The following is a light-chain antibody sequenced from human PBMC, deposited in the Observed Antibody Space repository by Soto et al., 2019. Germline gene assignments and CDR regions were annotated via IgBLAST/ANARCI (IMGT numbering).Light chain of an antibody. CDR3: QQYNGYRWT. V-gene: IGKV1-5*03. CDR1: QSVSNW. J-gene: IGKJ1*01. CDR2: KAS. Sequence: DIQMTQSPSTLSASVGDRVTITCRASQSVSNWLAWYQQKPGKAPKILIYKASSLESGVPSRFSGSGSGTEFTLTISSLQPDDIATYYCQQYNGYRWTFGQGTKVEIK.